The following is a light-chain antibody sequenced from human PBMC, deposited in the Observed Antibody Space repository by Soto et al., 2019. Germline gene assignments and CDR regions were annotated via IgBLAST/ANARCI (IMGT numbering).Light chain of an antibody. V-gene: IGKV3-20*01. Sequence: EIVLTQSPGTLSLSPGERATLSCMASQSLSTYSLAWYQQKPGQTPRLLSYLASTRDTDIPDRFNGSGSGTDFALTISRLETEDFALYYCQQYEASPLTFGPGTKVYVK. CDR1: QSLSTYS. J-gene: IGKJ3*01. CDR3: QQYEASPLT. CDR2: LAS.